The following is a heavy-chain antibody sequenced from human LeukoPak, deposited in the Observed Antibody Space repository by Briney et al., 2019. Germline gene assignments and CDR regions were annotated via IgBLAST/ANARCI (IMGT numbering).Heavy chain of an antibody. CDR2: IYYSGST. CDR3: ARHVNDSSVRYYYYMDV. V-gene: IGHV4-39*01. J-gene: IGHJ6*03. CDR1: GGSISSSSYY. Sequence: PSETLSLTCTVSGGSISSSSYYWGWIRQPPGKGLEWIGSIYYSGSTYYNPSLKSRVTISVDTSKNQFSLKLSSVTAADTAVYYCARHVNDSSVRYYYYMDVWGKGTTVTISS. D-gene: IGHD3-22*01.